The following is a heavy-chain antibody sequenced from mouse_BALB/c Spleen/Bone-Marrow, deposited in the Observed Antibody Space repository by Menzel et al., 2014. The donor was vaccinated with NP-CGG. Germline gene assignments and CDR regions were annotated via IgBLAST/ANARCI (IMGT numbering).Heavy chain of an antibody. CDR2: ISYSGMS. CDR3: ARSEDWYFDD. CDR1: GYSLTSDYA. Sequence: VHPQQWAPGLVKPSPALSLTCTVTGYSLTSDYAWHWIRQFPGNKLEWMGYISYSGMSSYYPTLKIRISIHREHSQNQFFRQLKSVNTANTATYYGARSEDWYFDDWGAGTP. J-gene: IGHJ1*01. V-gene: IGHV3-2*02.